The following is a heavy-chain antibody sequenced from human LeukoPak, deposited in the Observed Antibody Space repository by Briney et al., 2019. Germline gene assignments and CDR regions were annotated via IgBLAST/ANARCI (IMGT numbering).Heavy chain of an antibody. D-gene: IGHD6-13*01. J-gene: IGHJ4*02. CDR2: IIPILGIA. CDR1: GGTFSSYA. CDR3: ARVDGVAAAGTGLDY. V-gene: IGHV1-69*04. Sequence: SVTVSCKASGGTFSSYAISWVRQAPGQGLEWMGRIIPILGIANYAQKFQGRVTITADKSTSTAYMELSSLRSEDTAVYYCARVDGVAAAGTGLDYWGQGTLVTVSS.